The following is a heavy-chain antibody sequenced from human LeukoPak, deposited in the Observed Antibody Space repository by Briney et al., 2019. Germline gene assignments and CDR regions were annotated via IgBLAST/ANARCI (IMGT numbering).Heavy chain of an antibody. D-gene: IGHD3-16*01. CDR2: IYYSGGT. CDR1: GGSISSGDYY. J-gene: IGHJ5*02. Sequence: PSQTLSLTCTVSGGSISSGDYYWSWIRQPPGKGLEWIGYIYYSGGTYYNPSLKSRVTISVDTSKNQFSLKLSSVTAADTAVYYCARIYERPDNWFDPWGQGTLVTVSS. CDR3: ARIYERPDNWFDP. V-gene: IGHV4-30-4*08.